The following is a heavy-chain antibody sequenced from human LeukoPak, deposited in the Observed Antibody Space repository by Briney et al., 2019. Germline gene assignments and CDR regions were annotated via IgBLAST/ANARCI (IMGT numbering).Heavy chain of an antibody. D-gene: IGHD2-15*01. CDR3: ARDRCSGGSCHPHYGMDV. J-gene: IGHJ6*02. CDR2: IYSGGST. CDR1: GFTVSSNY. V-gene: IGHV3-66*01. Sequence: GGSQRLSCAASGFTVSSNYMSWVRQAPGKGLEWVSVIYSGGSTYYADSVKGRFTISRDNSKNTLYLQMNSLRAEDTAVYYCARDRCSGGSCHPHYGMDVWGQGTTVTVSS.